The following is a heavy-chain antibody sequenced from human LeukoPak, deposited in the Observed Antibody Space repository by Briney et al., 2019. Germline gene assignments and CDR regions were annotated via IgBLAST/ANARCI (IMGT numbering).Heavy chain of an antibody. CDR3: ARSPSGQLDY. CDR1: GYTFTSYY. Sequence: ASVKVSCKTSGYTFTSYYIHWVRQAPVQGLECMGWINPNNGGTTYAQNFQGRVSMTRDTSISTAYMELSGLRSDDTAVYYCARSPSGQLDYWGRGTLVTVSS. D-gene: IGHD1-1*01. V-gene: IGHV1-2*02. CDR2: INPNNGGT. J-gene: IGHJ4*02.